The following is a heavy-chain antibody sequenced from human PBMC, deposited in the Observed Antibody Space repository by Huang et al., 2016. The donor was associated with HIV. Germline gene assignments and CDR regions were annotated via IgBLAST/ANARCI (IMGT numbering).Heavy chain of an antibody. J-gene: IGHJ3*02. CDR3: ARAKDTWDAYDI. V-gene: IGHV3-30-3*01. Sequence: QVQLVESGGGVVQPGRSLRLSCAASGFPFNNHALHWVRQALGKGLDWVAVISNDGSNNYYADSVKGRFTISRDSSKSTLFLHMTSLRTEDTAVYYCARAKDTWDAYDIWGQGTMVIVSS. D-gene: IGHD5-18*01. CDR1: GFPFNNHA. CDR2: ISNDGSNN.